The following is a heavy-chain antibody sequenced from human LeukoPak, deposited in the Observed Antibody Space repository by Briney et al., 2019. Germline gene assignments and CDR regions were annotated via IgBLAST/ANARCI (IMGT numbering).Heavy chain of an antibody. J-gene: IGHJ4*02. V-gene: IGHV1-69*10. Sequence: SVKVSCKASGGTFSSYAISWVRQAPGQGLEWMGRIIPILGIANYAQKFQGRVTITADKSTSTAYMELSSLRSEDTAVYYCARVEGNESFDYWGQGTLVTVSS. CDR1: GGTFSSYA. CDR3: ARVEGNESFDY. CDR2: IIPILGIA. D-gene: IGHD1-1*01.